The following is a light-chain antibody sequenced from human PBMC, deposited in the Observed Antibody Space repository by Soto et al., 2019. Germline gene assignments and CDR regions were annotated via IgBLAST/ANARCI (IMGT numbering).Light chain of an antibody. V-gene: IGKV3-11*01. Sequence: EIVLTQSPATLSLSPGERATLSCRASQSVRSYLAWYQQKPGQAPRLLIYDASNRATGIPARFSGSGSGTDFTLTISSLEPEDFAVYYCQQRSNWGHTFGGGTKVEIK. J-gene: IGKJ4*01. CDR1: QSVRSY. CDR2: DAS. CDR3: QQRSNWGHT.